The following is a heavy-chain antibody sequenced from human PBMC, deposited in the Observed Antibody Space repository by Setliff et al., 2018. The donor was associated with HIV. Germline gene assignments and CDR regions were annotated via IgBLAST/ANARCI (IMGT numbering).Heavy chain of an antibody. V-gene: IGHV1-18*01. D-gene: IGHD4-4*01. CDR2: ISAYDGDT. Sequence: GGSLRLSCKASNYTFTNYAITWVRQAPGQRPEWMGWISAYDGDTKYAQKFHNRLSMTADTSTTTAYMDLRGLTSDDTGVYYCARVGLSAVPFPTVYWGQGTLVTVSS. CDR3: ARVGLSAVPFPTVY. CDR1: NYTFTNYA. J-gene: IGHJ4*02.